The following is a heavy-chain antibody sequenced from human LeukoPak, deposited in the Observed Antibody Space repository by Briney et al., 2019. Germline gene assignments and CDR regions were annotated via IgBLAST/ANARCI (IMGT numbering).Heavy chain of an antibody. D-gene: IGHD2-15*01. V-gene: IGHV3-7*01. CDR1: GFTFTSHW. CDR3: AAPGGYAAFDI. J-gene: IGHJ3*02. CDR2: IREDGGEI. Sequence: GGSLRLSCVASGFTFTSHWMTWVRQAPGKGLEWVANIREDGGEIYYLDSVKGRFTISRDNAKNSLYLQMNSLRAEDTAVYYCAAPGGYAAFDIWGQGTMVTVSS.